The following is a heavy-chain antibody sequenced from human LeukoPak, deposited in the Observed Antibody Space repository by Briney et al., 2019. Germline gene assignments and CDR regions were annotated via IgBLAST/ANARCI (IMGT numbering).Heavy chain of an antibody. D-gene: IGHD3-3*01. V-gene: IGHV1-69*13. Sequence: SVKVSCKASGGTFSSYAISWVRQAPGQGLEWMGGIIPIFGTANYAQKFQGRVTITADESTSTAYMELSSLRSEDTAVYYCARDLGGTTIFGVAPVVHYYGMDVWGQGTTVTVSS. CDR3: ARDLGGTTIFGVAPVVHYYGMDV. CDR1: GGTFSSYA. CDR2: IIPIFGTA. J-gene: IGHJ6*02.